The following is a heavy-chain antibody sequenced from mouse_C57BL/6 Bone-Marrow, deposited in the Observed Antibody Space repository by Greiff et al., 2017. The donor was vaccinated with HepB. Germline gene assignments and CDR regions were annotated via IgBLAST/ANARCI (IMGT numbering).Heavy chain of an antibody. D-gene: IGHD2-1*01. CDR2: INYDGSST. J-gene: IGHJ1*03. Sequence: EVQRVESEGGLVQPGSSMKLSCTASGFTFSDYYMAWVRQVPEKGLEWVANINYDGSSTYYLDSLKSRFIISRDNAKNILYLQMSSLKSEDTATYYCARVDYGNWYFDVWGTGTTVTVSS. V-gene: IGHV5-16*01. CDR3: ARVDYGNWYFDV. CDR1: GFTFSDYY.